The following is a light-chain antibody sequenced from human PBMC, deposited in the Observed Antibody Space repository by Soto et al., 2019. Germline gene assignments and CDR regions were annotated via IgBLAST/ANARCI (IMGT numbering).Light chain of an antibody. CDR3: QQRSNLLT. V-gene: IGKV3-11*01. CDR1: QSVSSY. J-gene: IGKJ4*01. CDR2: DAS. Sequence: EIVLTQRPATLSLSPGERATLSCRASQSVSSYLAWYQQKPGQAPRLLIYDASNRATGIPARFSGSGSGTDFTLTISSLEPEDFAVYYCQQRSNLLTFGGGTKVEIK.